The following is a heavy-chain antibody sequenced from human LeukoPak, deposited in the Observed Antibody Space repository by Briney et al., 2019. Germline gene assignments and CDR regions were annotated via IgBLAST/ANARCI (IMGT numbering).Heavy chain of an antibody. CDR1: GYTFTSYD. D-gene: IGHD6-6*01. CDR2: INPTGGST. J-gene: IGHJ4*02. V-gene: IGHV1-46*01. Sequence: ASVKVSCKASGYTFTSYDINWVRQAPGQGLEWMGIINPTGGSTTYAQKFQGRVTMTRDTSTSTVYMELSSLRSDDTAVYYCARTAARRFDYWGQGTLVTVSS. CDR3: ARTAARRFDY.